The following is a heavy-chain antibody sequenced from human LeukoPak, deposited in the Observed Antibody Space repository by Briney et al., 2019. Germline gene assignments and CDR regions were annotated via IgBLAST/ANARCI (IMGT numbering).Heavy chain of an antibody. CDR2: IYSDNT. Sequence: GGSLRLSCTVSGFTVSSNSMSWVRQAPGKGLEWVSFIYSDNTHYSDSVKGRFTISRDNAKNSLYLQMNSLRAEDTAVYYCAKAKGWLQIFDYWGQGTLVIVSS. D-gene: IGHD6-19*01. CDR3: AKAKGWLQIFDY. CDR1: GFTVSSNS. V-gene: IGHV3-53*01. J-gene: IGHJ4*02.